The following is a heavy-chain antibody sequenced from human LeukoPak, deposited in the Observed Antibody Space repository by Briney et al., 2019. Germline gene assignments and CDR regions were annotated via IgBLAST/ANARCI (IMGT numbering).Heavy chain of an antibody. D-gene: IGHD3-22*01. CDR2: ISSSGSTI. Sequence: GGSLRLSCAASGFTFSSYEMIWVRQAPGKGLEWVSYISSSGSTIYYADSVKGRFTISRDNAKNSLYLQMNSLRAEDTAVYYCASSPAYYYDSSGYYYPTKNWFDPWGQGTLVTVSS. V-gene: IGHV3-48*03. CDR1: GFTFSSYE. CDR3: ASSPAYYYDSSGYYYPTKNWFDP. J-gene: IGHJ5*02.